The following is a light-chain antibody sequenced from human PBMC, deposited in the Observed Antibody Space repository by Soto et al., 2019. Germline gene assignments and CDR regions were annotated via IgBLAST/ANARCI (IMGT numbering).Light chain of an antibody. CDR1: QSVSTY. CDR3: QQSSDSPLT. Sequence: EIVLTQSPATLSLSPGERATLSCRASQSVSTYLAWYQQKPGQTPRLLIYDASNRATGIPARFSGSGSGTDFTLTISTLEPEDFAVYYCQQSSDSPLTLGGGTKVDIK. CDR2: DAS. V-gene: IGKV3-11*01. J-gene: IGKJ4*01.